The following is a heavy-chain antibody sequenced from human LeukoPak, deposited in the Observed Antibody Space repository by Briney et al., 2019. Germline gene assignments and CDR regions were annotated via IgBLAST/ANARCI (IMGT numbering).Heavy chain of an antibody. D-gene: IGHD4-23*01. J-gene: IGHJ5*01. CDR1: GFSFSNYW. V-gene: IGHV3-74*03. CDR2: INTDGSSR. Sequence: GGSLRLACAASGFSFSNYWMQWVRQAPGKGLVWVSRINTDGSSRTYADSVKGRFTISRDNAKNTLSLQMNSLTAEDTALYYCARGAYGGNSNWFDSWGQGTLVTVSS. CDR3: ARGAYGGNSNWFDS.